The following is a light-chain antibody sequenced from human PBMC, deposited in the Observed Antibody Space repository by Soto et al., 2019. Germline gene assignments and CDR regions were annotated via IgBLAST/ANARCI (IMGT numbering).Light chain of an antibody. CDR3: CSHSASYTFV. V-gene: IGLV2-11*01. Sequence: QSVLTQPPSASGSPGQSVTISCTGTSFDVGGYNYVSWYQQHPGKAPQVIIYDVTQRPSGVPDRFSGSKSGNTASLSISGLQAEDEADYYCCSHSASYTFVFGTGTKVTVL. CDR1: SFDVGGYNY. J-gene: IGLJ1*01. CDR2: DVT.